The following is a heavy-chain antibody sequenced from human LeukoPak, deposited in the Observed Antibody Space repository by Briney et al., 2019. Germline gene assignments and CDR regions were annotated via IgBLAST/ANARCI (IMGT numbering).Heavy chain of an antibody. Sequence: NPSETLSLTCAVSGGSISSSYYHWGWIRQPPGKGLEWIGEINHSGSTNYNPSLKSRVTISVDTSKNHFSLKLSSVTAEDTAVYYCAKDRSMTTVTPFDNWGQGTLVAVSS. CDR3: AKDRSMTTVTPFDN. J-gene: IGHJ4*02. CDR2: INHSGST. CDR1: GGSISSSYYH. V-gene: IGHV4-39*02. D-gene: IGHD4-17*01.